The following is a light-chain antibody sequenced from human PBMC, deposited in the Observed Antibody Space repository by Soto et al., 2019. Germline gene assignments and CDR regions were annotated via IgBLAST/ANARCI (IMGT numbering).Light chain of an antibody. CDR2: LGS. J-gene: IGKJ1*01. CDR3: MQPLPSWT. V-gene: IGKV2-28*01. Sequence: DIVMTQSPLSLPVTPAGPASISCSTSQRLLHSNGYNYLEWYLQKPGQSPLLLIYLGSNRASGVPDRFSGGGAGTDFTLKISRVEAEYVVVYYRMQPLPSWTFGHGTKVEIK. CDR1: QRLLHSNGYNY.